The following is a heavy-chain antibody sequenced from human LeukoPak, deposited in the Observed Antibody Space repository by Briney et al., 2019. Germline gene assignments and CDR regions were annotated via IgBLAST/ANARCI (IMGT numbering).Heavy chain of an antibody. CDR3: ARSYDTNFDY. Sequence: PSETLSLTGTVAGGSIRSYYWSWIRQPPGKGREWIGYIYFSGSTSYNPSLKSRVTIPVDRSKNQSSLKLRSVAAADTAVYYCARSYDTNFDYWGQGTLVTVSP. J-gene: IGHJ4*02. CDR2: IYFSGST. CDR1: GGSIRSYY. D-gene: IGHD3-3*01. V-gene: IGHV4-59*01.